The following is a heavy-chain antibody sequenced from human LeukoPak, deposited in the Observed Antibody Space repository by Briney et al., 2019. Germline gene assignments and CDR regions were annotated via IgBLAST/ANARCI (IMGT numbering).Heavy chain of an antibody. CDR1: GGSFSGYY. CDR2: INHSGST. D-gene: IGHD6-19*01. Sequence: PSETLSLTCAVYGGSFSGYYWSWIRQPPGKGLEWIGEINHSGSTHYNPSLKSRVTISVDTSKNQFSLKVSSVTASDTAVYYCARGITESLVKGSFDYWGQGTLVTVSS. CDR3: ARGITESLVKGSFDY. J-gene: IGHJ4*02. V-gene: IGHV4-34*01.